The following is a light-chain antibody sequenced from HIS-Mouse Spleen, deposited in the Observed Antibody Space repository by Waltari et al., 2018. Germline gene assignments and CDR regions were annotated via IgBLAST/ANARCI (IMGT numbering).Light chain of an antibody. CDR1: SLRSYY. Sequence: SSELTQDPAVSVALGQTVRITCQGDSLRSYYARWYQQKPGQAPVLVIFGTNNRPSGIPDRFSGSSSGNTASLTITGAQAEDEADYYCNSRDSSGNHLSVFGTGTKVTVL. CDR3: NSRDSSGNHLSV. J-gene: IGLJ1*01. CDR2: GTN. V-gene: IGLV3-19*01.